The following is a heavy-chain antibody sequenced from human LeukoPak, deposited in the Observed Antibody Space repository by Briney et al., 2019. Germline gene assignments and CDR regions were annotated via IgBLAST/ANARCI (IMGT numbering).Heavy chain of an antibody. V-gene: IGHV4-30-4*01. D-gene: IGHD6-6*01. CDR3: ARDQFFGGSSWVDY. CDR1: GGSISSGDYY. Sequence: SQTLSLTCTVSGGSISSGDYYWSWIRQPPGKGLEWIGSIYYSGSTSYNPSLKSRVTISVDTSKNQFSLKLSSVTAADTAVYYCARDQFFGGSSWVDYWGQGTLVTVSS. J-gene: IGHJ4*02. CDR2: IYYSGST.